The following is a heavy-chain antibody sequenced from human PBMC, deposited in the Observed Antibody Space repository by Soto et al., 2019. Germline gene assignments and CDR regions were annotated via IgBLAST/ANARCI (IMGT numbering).Heavy chain of an antibody. V-gene: IGHV3-30-3*01. D-gene: IGHD6-19*01. J-gene: IGHJ4*02. Sequence: GGSLRLSCAASVFTFSTYAIHWMRQAAGKGLEWAAFISYDGNNKNYADSVKGRFTISRDNSKNTVYLQMNSLTAEDTAVYYCARSYKSGWYYFDYWGQGTLVTVSS. CDR2: ISYDGNNK. CDR1: VFTFSTYA. CDR3: ARSYKSGWYYFDY.